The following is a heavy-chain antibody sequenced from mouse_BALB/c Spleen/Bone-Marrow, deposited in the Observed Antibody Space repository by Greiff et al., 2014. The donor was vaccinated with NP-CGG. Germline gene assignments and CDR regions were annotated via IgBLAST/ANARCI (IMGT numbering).Heavy chain of an antibody. Sequence: VQLQQSGGGLVQPGGSRKLSCAASGFTFSSFGMHWVRQAPEKGLEWVAYISSGSSTIYYADTVKGRFTISRDNPKNTLFLQMTSLRSEDTAMYYCARRDDGYHNFDYWGQGTTLTVSS. D-gene: IGHD2-3*01. CDR3: ARRDDGYHNFDY. CDR1: GFTFSSFG. V-gene: IGHV5-17*02. CDR2: ISSGSSTI. J-gene: IGHJ2*01.